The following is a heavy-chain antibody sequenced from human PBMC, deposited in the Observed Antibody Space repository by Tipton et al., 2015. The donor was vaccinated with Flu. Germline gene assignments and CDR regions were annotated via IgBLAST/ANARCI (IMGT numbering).Heavy chain of an antibody. V-gene: IGHV3-7*03. D-gene: IGHD3-16*01. CDR3: ARLGLPDN. CDR2: IKQDGNKK. J-gene: IGHJ4*02. Sequence: GSLRLSCAASGFTFSRYAMSWVRQAPGKGLEWVANIKQDGNKKYYVDSVKGRFTISRDNAKNSLYLQMNSLRAEDTAVYYCARLGLPDNWGQGTLVTVSS. CDR1: GFTFSRYA.